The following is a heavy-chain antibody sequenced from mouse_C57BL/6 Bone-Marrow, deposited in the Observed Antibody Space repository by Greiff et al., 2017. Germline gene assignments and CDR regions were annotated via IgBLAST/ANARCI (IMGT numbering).Heavy chain of an antibody. Sequence: VQLQQSGAELVRPGTSVKMSCKASGYTFTNYWIGWAKQRPGHGLEWIGDIYPGGGYTNYNEKFKGKATLTADKSSSTAYMQFSSLTSEDSALYYCAGLEPYYFDYWGQGTTLTVSS. CDR2: IYPGGGYT. J-gene: IGHJ2*01. CDR3: AGLEPYYFDY. V-gene: IGHV1-63*01. CDR1: GYTFTNYW.